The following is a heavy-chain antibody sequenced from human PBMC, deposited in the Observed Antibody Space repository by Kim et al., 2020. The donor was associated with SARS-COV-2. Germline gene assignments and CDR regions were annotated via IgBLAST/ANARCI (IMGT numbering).Heavy chain of an antibody. CDR2: IDPRDSYT. CDR3: ARHGPTPIGSALDY. V-gene: IGHV5-10-1*01. Sequence: GESLKISCKGSGYSFTNYWISWVRQMPGKGLEWMGRIDPRDSYTNYSPSFQGHVTISTDKSLTTAYLQWSSLKASDTAMYYCARHGPTPIGSALDYWGQGTLVTVSS. J-gene: IGHJ4*02. CDR1: GYSFTNYW. D-gene: IGHD2-21*02.